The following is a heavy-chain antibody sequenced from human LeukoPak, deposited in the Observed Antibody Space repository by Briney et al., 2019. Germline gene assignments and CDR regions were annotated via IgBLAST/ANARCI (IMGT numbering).Heavy chain of an antibody. V-gene: IGHV3-30*03. CDR3: ARDLRRFAAYYFDY. J-gene: IGHJ4*02. CDR2: ISSDGRDK. D-gene: IGHD5/OR15-5a*01. Sequence: PGRSLRLSCAASGFTFSGYAIHWVRQAPAKGLEWVAVISSDGRDKHHADSVKGRFTISRDNSKNTLYLQTNSLRAEDTAVYYCARDLRRFAAYYFDYWGQGTLVTVSS. CDR1: GFTFSGYA.